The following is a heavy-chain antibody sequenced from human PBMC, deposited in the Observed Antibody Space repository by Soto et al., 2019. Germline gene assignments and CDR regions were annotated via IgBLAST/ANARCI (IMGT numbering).Heavy chain of an antibody. J-gene: IGHJ4*02. Sequence: EVQLVESGGGLVQPGRSLRLSCAASGFTFDDYAMHWVRQAPGKGLEWVSGISWNSGSIGYADSVKGRFTISRDNAKNSLYLQMNSLRAEDTALYYCAKAGGSYDILTGYYAYYFDYWGQGTLVTVSS. CDR1: GFTFDDYA. CDR3: AKAGGSYDILTGYYAYYFDY. D-gene: IGHD3-9*01. CDR2: ISWNSGSI. V-gene: IGHV3-9*01.